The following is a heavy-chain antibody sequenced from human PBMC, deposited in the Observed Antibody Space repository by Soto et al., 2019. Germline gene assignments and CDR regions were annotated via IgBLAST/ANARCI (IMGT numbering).Heavy chain of an antibody. J-gene: IGHJ2*01. V-gene: IGHV4-39*01. D-gene: IGHD4-17*01. Sequence: QLQLQESGPGLVKPSETLSLTCTVSGGSISSSSYYWGWIRQPPGKGLEWIGSIYYSGSTYYNPSLKSRVTRSVDTSKNQFSLKLSSVTAADTAVYYCARGYGDYRISYWYFDLWGRGTLVTVSS. CDR2: IYYSGST. CDR3: ARGYGDYRISYWYFDL. CDR1: GGSISSSSYY.